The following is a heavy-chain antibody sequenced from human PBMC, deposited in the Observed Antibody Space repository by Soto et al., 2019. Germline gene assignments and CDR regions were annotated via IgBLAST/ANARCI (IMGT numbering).Heavy chain of an antibody. Sequence: QVQLVQSGAEMKEPGSSVKVSCKTSGGTFSSSAISWLRQAPGQGLEWMGGIIPLFRTPDYAQKFQGRVTIAADESTSTAYMELSSLRSEDTAVYYCARDNYRLQLGGNYCYILDVWGQGTTITVSS. V-gene: IGHV1-69*12. D-gene: IGHD4-4*01. CDR2: IIPLFRTP. J-gene: IGHJ6*02. CDR3: ARDNYRLQLGGNYCYILDV. CDR1: GGTFSSSA.